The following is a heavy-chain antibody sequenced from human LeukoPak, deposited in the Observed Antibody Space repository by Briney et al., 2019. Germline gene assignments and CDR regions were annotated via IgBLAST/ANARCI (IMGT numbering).Heavy chain of an antibody. J-gene: IGHJ6*03. D-gene: IGHD3-16*01. V-gene: IGHV4-4*07. Sequence: SETLSLTCTVSGGSISSYYWSWIRQPAGKGLEWIGRMYTSGRTNYNPSLKSRVTMSVDTSKNQFSLKLNSVTAADTAVYYCARVWDYYYYMGVWGKGTTVTVSS. CDR1: GGSISSYY. CDR2: MYTSGRT. CDR3: ARVWDYYYYMGV.